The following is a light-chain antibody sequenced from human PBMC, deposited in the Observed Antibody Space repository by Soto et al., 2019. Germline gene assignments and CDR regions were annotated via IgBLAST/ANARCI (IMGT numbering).Light chain of an antibody. CDR1: SSDVGGYNY. Sequence: QSALTQPASVSGSPGQSITISCTGTSSDVGGYNYVSWYQQHPGKAPKLMIYDVSNRPSGVSNRFSGSKSGNTASLTISGLTAEDEADYYCSSYTSSSTRVFGGGTQLTVL. CDR2: DVS. CDR3: SSYTSSSTRV. V-gene: IGLV2-14*01. J-gene: IGLJ7*01.